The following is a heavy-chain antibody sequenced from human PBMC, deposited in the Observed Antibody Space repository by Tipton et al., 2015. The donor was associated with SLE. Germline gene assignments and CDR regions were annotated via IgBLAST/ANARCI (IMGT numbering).Heavy chain of an antibody. CDR2: IYTSGGT. J-gene: IGHJ4*02. D-gene: IGHD3-10*01. CDR1: GGSISSGTYY. Sequence: TLSLTCTVSGGSISSGTYYWSWIRQPAGKGLEWIGYIYTSGGTNHSPSLRSRLTTSVDTSKNQFSLRLSSVTAADTAVYYCARTSGSYMDYWGQGTLVTVSS. V-gene: IGHV4-61*09. CDR3: ARTSGSYMDY.